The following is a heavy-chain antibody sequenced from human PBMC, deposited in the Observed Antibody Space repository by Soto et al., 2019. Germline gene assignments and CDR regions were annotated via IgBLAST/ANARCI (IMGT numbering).Heavy chain of an antibody. CDR2: IYYSGST. V-gene: IGHV4-39*01. Sequence: SETLSLTCTVSGGSISRSSYYWGWIRQPPGKGLEWIASIYYSGSTWYNPSLKSRVTISVDTSKNQFSLKLSSVTAADTAVYYCAINWNYDFGPTQSFYYFDYWGQGTLVTVSS. CDR3: AINWNYDFGPTQSFYYFDY. D-gene: IGHD1-7*01. CDR1: GGSISRSSYY. J-gene: IGHJ4*02.